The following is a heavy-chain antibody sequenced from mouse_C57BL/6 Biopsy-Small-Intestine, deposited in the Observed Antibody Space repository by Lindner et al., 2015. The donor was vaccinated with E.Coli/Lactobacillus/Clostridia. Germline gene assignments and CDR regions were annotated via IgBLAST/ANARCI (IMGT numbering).Heavy chain of an antibody. CDR1: GFNIKDDY. Sequence: VQLQESGAELVRPGASVKLSCTASGFNIKDDYMHWVKQRPEQGLEWIGRIDPANGNTKYAPKFQDKATITADTSSNTAYLQLSSLTSEDTAVYYCARGHYYDGSYLYYYAMDYWGQGTSATVSS. CDR2: IDPANGNT. CDR3: ARGHYYDGSYLYYYAMDY. J-gene: IGHJ4*01. D-gene: IGHD1-1*01. V-gene: IGHV14-3*01.